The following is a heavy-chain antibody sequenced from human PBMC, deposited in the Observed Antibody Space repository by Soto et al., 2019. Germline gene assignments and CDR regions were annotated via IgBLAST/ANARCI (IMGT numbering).Heavy chain of an antibody. J-gene: IGHJ6*02. Sequence: EVQLLESGGGLVQPGGSLRLSCAASILSFDIYAMSWVRQAPGKGLEWVSATTGSGGTAYYAGSVKGRFTISRDNSKNTLYLQMDSLRAEDTAVYYCAKHSGYDHYYGMDVWGQGITVTVSS. CDR3: AKHSGYDHYYGMDV. CDR1: ILSFDIYA. CDR2: TTGSGGTA. V-gene: IGHV3-23*01. D-gene: IGHD5-12*01.